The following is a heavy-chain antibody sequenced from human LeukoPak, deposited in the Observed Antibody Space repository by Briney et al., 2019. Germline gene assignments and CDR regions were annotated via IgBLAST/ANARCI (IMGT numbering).Heavy chain of an antibody. J-gene: IGHJ5*02. CDR3: TRPKGTSNWFDP. CDR2: IRSKANSYAT. CDR1: GFTFDDYA. V-gene: IGHV3-73*01. Sequence: GRSLRLSCAASGFTFDDYAMPWVRQAPGKGLEWVGRIRSKANSYATAYAASVKGRFTISRDDSKNTAYLQMNSLKTEDTAVYYCTRPKGTSNWFDPWGQGTLVTVSS.